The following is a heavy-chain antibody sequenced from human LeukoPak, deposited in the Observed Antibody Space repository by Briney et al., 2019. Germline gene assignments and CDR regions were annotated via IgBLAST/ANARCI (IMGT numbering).Heavy chain of an antibody. J-gene: IGHJ4*02. CDR1: GYSFTDYY. Sequence: GASVKVSCKASGYSFTDYYMHWVRQAPGQGLEWTGRINPNSGGTNYAQKFQGRVTMTRDTSISTAYMELSRLRSDDTAGYYCARERAVQGYCSGGSCYIDDYWGQGTLVTVSS. CDR3: ARERAVQGYCSGGSCYIDDY. CDR2: INPNSGGT. V-gene: IGHV1-2*06. D-gene: IGHD2-15*01.